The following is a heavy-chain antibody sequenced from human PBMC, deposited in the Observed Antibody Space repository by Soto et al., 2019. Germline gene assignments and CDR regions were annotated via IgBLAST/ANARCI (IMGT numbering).Heavy chain of an antibody. Sequence: EVQLVESGVGLVQPGRSLRLSCAASGFTYDDYDMHWVRQAPGKGLEWVSAISWNSGRTAYADSVKGRFTISRDNAKNSLYLQMSSLRAEDTALSHCAKGRGGSDGWDSFAYGGQGTLFTVSS. D-gene: IGHD2-15*01. CDR1: GFTYDDYD. CDR3: AKGRGGSDGWDSFAY. V-gene: IGHV3-9*01. J-gene: IGHJ4*02. CDR2: ISWNSGRT.